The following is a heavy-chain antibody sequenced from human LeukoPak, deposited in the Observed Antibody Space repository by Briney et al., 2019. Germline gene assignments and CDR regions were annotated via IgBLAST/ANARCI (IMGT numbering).Heavy chain of an antibody. CDR3: TTAPPYCSSTSCPPVPLDY. CDR1: GFTFSSYA. D-gene: IGHD2-2*01. J-gene: IGHJ4*02. Sequence: GGSLRLSCAASGFTFSSYAMSWVRQAPGKGLEWVGRIKSKTDGGTTDYAAPVKGRFTISRDDSKNTLYLQMNSLKTEDTAVYYCTTAPPYCSSTSCPPVPLDYWGQGTLVTVSS. CDR2: IKSKTDGGTT. V-gene: IGHV3-15*01.